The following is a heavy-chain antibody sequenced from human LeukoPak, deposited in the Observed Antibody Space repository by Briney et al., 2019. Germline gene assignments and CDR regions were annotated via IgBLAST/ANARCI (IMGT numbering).Heavy chain of an antibody. CDR2: INPNSGGT. V-gene: IGHV1-2*02. J-gene: IGHJ5*02. CDR3: ARSGSPGAWFDP. D-gene: IGHD1-26*01. CDR1: GYSFTGYY. Sequence: ASVKVSCKASGYSFTGYYMHWVRQAPGQGLEWMGWINPNSGGTNYAQKFQGRVTMTRDTSISTAYMELSRLRSDDTAVYYCARSGSPGAWFDPWGQGTLVTVSS.